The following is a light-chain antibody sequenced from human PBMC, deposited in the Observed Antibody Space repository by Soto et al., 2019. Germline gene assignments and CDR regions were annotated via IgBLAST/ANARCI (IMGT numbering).Light chain of an antibody. CDR1: QGISGA. Sequence: AIRFTQSPSSLSASVGDRVTITCRASQGISGALAWYQQKPGRAPTLLIYDASSLESGIPSRFSGSESGTDFTLTISSLQAEDFATYYCQQFHTYPVTFGQGTRLEIK. J-gene: IGKJ5*01. V-gene: IGKV1-13*02. CDR3: QQFHTYPVT. CDR2: DAS.